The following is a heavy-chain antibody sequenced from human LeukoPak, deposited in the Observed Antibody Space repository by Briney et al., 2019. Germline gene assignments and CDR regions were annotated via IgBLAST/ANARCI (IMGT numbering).Heavy chain of an antibody. V-gene: IGHV1-69*04. J-gene: IGHJ5*02. CDR3: AREGDSRGLHSLDP. CDR2: IIPIFGIA. Sequence: GASVKVSRKASGGTFSSYAISWVRQAPGQGLEWMGRIIPIFGIANYAQKFQGRVTITSDKSTSTAYMELSSLRSEDTAVYYCAREGDSRGLHSLDPWGQGTLVTVSS. CDR1: GGTFSSYA. D-gene: IGHD3-22*01.